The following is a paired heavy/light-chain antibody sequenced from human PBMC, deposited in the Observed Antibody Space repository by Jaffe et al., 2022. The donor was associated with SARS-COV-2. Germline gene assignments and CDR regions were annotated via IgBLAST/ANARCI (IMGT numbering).Heavy chain of an antibody. CDR1: GYSFTSYW. CDR3: ATSIAVAGLYVEPYYYYGMDV. V-gene: IGHV5-10-1*03. CDR2: IDPSDSYT. D-gene: IGHD6-19*01. J-gene: IGHJ6*02. Sequence: EVQLVQSGAEVKKPGESLRISCKGSGYSFTSYWISWVRQMPGKGLEWMGRIDPSDSYTNYSPSFQGHVTISADKSISTAYLQWSSLKASDTAMYYCATSIAVAGLYVEPYYYYGMDVWGQGTTVTVSS.
Light chain of an antibody. CDR1: SSNIGSNY. CDR2: RNN. Sequence: QSVLTQPPSASGTPGQRVTISCSGSSSNIGSNYVYWYQQLPGTAPKLLIYRNNQRPSGVPDRFSGSKSGTSASLAISGLRSEDEADYYCAAWDDSLSGLVFGTGTKVTVL. J-gene: IGLJ1*01. CDR3: AAWDDSLSGLV. V-gene: IGLV1-47*01.